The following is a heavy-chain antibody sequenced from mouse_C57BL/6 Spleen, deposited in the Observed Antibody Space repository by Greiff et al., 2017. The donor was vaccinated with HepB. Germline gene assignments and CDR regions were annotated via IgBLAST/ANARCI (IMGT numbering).Heavy chain of an antibody. CDR1: GFNIKDDY. D-gene: IGHD1-1*01. V-gene: IGHV14-4*01. Sequence: VQLKESGAELVRPGASVKLSCTASGFNIKDDYMHWVKQRPEQGLEWIGWIDPENGDTEYASKFQGKATITADTSSNTAYLQLSSLTSEDTAVYYCTTWGILPDYAMDYWGQGTSVTVSS. CDR2: IDPENGDT. CDR3: TTWGILPDYAMDY. J-gene: IGHJ4*01.